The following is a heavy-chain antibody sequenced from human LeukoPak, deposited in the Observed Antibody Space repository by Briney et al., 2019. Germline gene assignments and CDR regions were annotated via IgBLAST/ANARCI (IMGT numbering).Heavy chain of an antibody. Sequence: GGSLRLSCAASGLTFSNYGMSWVRQAPGKGLEWVSSISASGATMYNANSVKGRFTISRDNSRNMLYLQMNSLSADDTAIYYCAKYGAYDPYFDNWGQGTLVTVSS. V-gene: IGHV3-23*01. CDR1: GLTFSNYG. CDR3: AKYGAYDPYFDN. J-gene: IGHJ4*02. D-gene: IGHD4-17*01. CDR2: ISASGATM.